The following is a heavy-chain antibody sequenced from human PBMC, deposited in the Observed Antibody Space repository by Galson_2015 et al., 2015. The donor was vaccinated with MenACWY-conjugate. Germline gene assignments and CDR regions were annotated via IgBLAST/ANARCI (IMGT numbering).Heavy chain of an antibody. J-gene: IGHJ6*03. CDR2: INAGQGYT. CDR3: AREATASILLYYTYDFMDV. Sequence: SVKVSCKASGYTFTAYSIQWVRQAPGQAPEWVGWINAGQGYTRYSQNFQGRVTITRDTSASVVYMELSGLTSEDTAAYYCAREATASILLYYTYDFMDVWGKGTTVTVSS. CDR1: GYTFTAYS. V-gene: IGHV1-3*01. D-gene: IGHD2-2*02.